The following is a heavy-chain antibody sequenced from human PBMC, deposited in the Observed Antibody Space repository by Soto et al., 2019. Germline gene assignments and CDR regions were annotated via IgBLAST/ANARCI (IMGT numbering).Heavy chain of an antibody. Sequence: QEQLVQSGAEVKKPGSSVKVSCKASGGTFSSYAISWVRQAPGQGLEWMGGIIPISGTANYAQKFQGRVTITADESTSTADMELSSLRSEDTAVYYCARSQGSSTSLEIYYYYYYGMDVWGQGTTVSVSS. J-gene: IGHJ6*02. CDR3: ARSQGSSTSLEIYYYYYYGMDV. D-gene: IGHD2-2*01. CDR2: IIPISGTA. CDR1: GGTFSSYA. V-gene: IGHV1-69*01.